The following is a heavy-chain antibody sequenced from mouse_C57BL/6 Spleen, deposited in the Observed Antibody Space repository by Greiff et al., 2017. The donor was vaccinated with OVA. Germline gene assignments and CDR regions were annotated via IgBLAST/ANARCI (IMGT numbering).Heavy chain of an antibody. CDR1: GYSITSGYY. Sequence: DVKLVESGPGLVKPSQSLSLTCSVTGYSITSGYYWNWIRQFPGNKLEWMGYISYDGSNNYNPSLKNRISITRDTSKNQFFLKLNSVTTEDTATYYCARDRYSNGPYFDVWGTGTTVTVSS. CDR2: ISYDGSN. CDR3: ARDRYSNGPYFDV. V-gene: IGHV3-6*01. J-gene: IGHJ1*03. D-gene: IGHD2-5*01.